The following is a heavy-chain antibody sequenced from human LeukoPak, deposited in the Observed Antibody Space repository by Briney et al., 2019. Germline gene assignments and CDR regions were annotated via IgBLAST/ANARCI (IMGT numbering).Heavy chain of an antibody. CDR2: IHTSGST. Sequence: SQTLSLTCTVSGGSISSGSYYWSWIRQPAGKGLEWIGRIHTSGSTNYNPSLKSRVTMSVDTSKNQFSLKLSSVTAADTAVYYCARDRYYYDSSGYYLLDYWGQGTLVTVSS. J-gene: IGHJ4*02. D-gene: IGHD3-22*01. CDR1: GGSISSGSYY. CDR3: ARDRYYYDSSGYYLLDY. V-gene: IGHV4-61*02.